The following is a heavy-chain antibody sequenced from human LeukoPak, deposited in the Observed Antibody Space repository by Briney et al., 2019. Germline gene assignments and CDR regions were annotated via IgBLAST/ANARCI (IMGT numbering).Heavy chain of an antibody. CDR1: GFTVSSNY. Sequence: GGSLRLSCAASGFTVSSNYMSWVRQSPGKGREWVSVIYSGGSTYSADSVKGRFTISRDNSKNTLYLQMNSLRAEDTAVYYCAREDILTGFDYWGQGTLVTVSS. J-gene: IGHJ4*02. CDR3: AREDILTGFDY. D-gene: IGHD3-9*01. CDR2: IYSGGST. V-gene: IGHV3-53*01.